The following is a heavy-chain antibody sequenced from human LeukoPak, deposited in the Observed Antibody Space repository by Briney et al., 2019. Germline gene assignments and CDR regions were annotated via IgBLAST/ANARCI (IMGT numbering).Heavy chain of an antibody. CDR3: ARDHEDIVTANYPWFGP. J-gene: IGHJ5*02. V-gene: IGHV1-18*01. Sequence: TVKVSCKASGYTFTSYGSSGVRPAPGQGLEWMEWISTYNGNTNYAQKLQGRVTMTTDTSTRAASMEPKSLRSDHTAVCYCARDHEDIVTANYPWFGPWGQRTLITVS. D-gene: IGHD3-9*01. CDR2: ISTYNGNT. CDR1: GYTFTSYG.